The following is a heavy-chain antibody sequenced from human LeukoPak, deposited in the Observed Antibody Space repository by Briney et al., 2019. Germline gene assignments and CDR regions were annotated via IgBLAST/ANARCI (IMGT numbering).Heavy chain of an antibody. D-gene: IGHD6-19*01. Sequence: PSETLSLTCTVSGGSISSSSYYWGWIRQPPGKGLEWIGSIYYSGSTYYNPSLKGRVTISVDTSKNQFSLKLSSVTAADTAVYYCARHEQGRPRKQDKYNWFDPWGQGTLVTVSS. V-gene: IGHV4-39*01. CDR1: GGSISSSSYY. CDR3: ARHEQGRPRKQDKYNWFDP. J-gene: IGHJ5*02. CDR2: IYYSGST.